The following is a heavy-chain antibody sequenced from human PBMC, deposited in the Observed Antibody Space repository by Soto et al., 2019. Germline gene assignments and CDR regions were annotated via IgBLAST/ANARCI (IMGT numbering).Heavy chain of an antibody. CDR2: IYHSGST. J-gene: IGHJ6*02. Sequence: PSETLSLTCAVSGGSISSSNWWSWVRQPPGKGLEWIGEIYHSGSTNYNPSLKSRVTISVDKSKNQFSLKLSSVTAADTAVYYCTKKRGRKYYGMDVWGQGTTVTVSS. CDR1: GGSISSSNW. V-gene: IGHV4-4*02. D-gene: IGHD3-16*01. CDR3: TKKRGRKYYGMDV.